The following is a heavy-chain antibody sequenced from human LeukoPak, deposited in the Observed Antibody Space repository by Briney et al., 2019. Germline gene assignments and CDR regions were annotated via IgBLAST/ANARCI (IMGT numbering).Heavy chain of an antibody. V-gene: IGHV3-23*01. CDR1: GFTFSSYA. D-gene: IGHD3-3*01. CDR3: AKSDDFWSELDY. CDR2: IGGSGGST. J-gene: IGHJ4*02. Sequence: PGGSLRLSCAASGFTFSSYAMGWVRQAPGKGLEWVSGIGGSGGSTYYADSVKGRFTISRDNSKNTLYLQMNSLRAEDTAVYYCAKSDDFWSELDYWGQGTLVTVSS.